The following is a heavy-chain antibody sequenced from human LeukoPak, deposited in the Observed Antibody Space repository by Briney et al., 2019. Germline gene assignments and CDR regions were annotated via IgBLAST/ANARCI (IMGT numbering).Heavy chain of an antibody. V-gene: IGHV3-53*01. Sequence: PGGSLRLSCAASGFTVSSNYMSWVRQAPGKGLEWVSVIYSGGSTYYADSVKGRFTISRDNPKNTLYLQMNSLRAEDTAVYYCATDSGSYYYFDYWGQGTLVTVSS. CDR3: ATDSGSYYYFDY. D-gene: IGHD3-10*01. CDR1: GFTVSSNY. J-gene: IGHJ4*02. CDR2: IYSGGST.